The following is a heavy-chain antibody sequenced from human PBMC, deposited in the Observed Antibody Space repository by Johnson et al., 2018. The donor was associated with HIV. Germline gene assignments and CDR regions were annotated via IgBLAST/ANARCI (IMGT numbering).Heavy chain of an antibody. CDR1: GFTVSSNY. CDR2: IYSGGST. J-gene: IGHJ3*02. D-gene: IGHD5-18*01. CDR3: ARAYSYGACDI. Sequence: MLLVESGGGLVQPGGSLRVSCAASGFTVSSNYMSWVRQAPGKGLEWVSVIYSGGSTYYADSVKGRYTISRDNSKNTLYLQMNSLRADDTAVYYCARAYSYGACDIWGQGTMVTVSS. V-gene: IGHV3-66*01.